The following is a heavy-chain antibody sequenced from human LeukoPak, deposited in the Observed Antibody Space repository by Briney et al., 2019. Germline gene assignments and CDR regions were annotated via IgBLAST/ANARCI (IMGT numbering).Heavy chain of an antibody. Sequence: PSETLSLTCTVSGGSISSSSYYWGWIRQPPGKGLEWIGSIYYSGSTYYNPSLKSRAAMSVDTSKNQFSLKLSSVTAADTAVYYCARQYGNNWNDGNYYYYYYMDVWGKGTTVTISS. CDR2: IYYSGST. CDR3: ARQYGNNWNDGNYYYYYYMDV. J-gene: IGHJ6*03. CDR1: GGSISSSSYY. D-gene: IGHD1-20*01. V-gene: IGHV4-39*01.